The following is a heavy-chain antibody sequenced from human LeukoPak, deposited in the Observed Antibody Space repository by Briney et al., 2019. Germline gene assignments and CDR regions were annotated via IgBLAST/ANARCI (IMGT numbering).Heavy chain of an antibody. D-gene: IGHD1-26*01. CDR1: GYTFTSYY. CDR2: INPNSGGT. CDR3: ARDDSGSYRGIIDY. J-gene: IGHJ4*02. V-gene: IGHV1-2*02. Sequence: ASVEVSCKASGYTFTSYYMHWVRQAPGQGLEWMGWINPNSGGTNYAQKFQGRVTMTRDTSISTAYMELSRLRSDDTAVYYCARDDSGSYRGIIDYWGQGTLVTVSS.